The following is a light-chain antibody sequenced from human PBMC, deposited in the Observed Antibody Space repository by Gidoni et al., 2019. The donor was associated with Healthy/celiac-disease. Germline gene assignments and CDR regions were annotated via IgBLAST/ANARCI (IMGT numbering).Light chain of an antibody. J-gene: IGKJ1*01. V-gene: IGKV3-20*01. CDR2: GAS. CDR1: QSVSSSY. Sequence: ELVSPQSPGTLSLSPGERATRSCRSSQSVSSSYLAWYHQKPGQAPRLLIYGASSRATGIPDRVIGSVSGTDFTLTISRLEPEDFAVYFCQHYGSSPRMFGQGTKVEI. CDR3: QHYGSSPRM.